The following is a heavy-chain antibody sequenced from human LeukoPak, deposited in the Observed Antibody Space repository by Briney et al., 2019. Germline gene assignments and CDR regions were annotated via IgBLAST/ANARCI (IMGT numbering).Heavy chain of an antibody. D-gene: IGHD2-21*02. V-gene: IGHV3-7*01. CDR3: AREMADCGGDCSYYFDY. J-gene: IGHJ4*02. Sequence: PGGSLRLSCAASGFTFSSYWMSWVRQAPGKGLEWVANIKQDGSEKYYVDSVKGRFTISRDNAKNSLYLQMNSLRAEDTAVYYCAREMADCGGDCSYYFDYWGQGTLVTVSS. CDR1: GFTFSSYW. CDR2: IKQDGSEK.